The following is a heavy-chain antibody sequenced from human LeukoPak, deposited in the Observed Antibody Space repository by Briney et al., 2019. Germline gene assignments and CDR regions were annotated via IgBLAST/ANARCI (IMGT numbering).Heavy chain of an antibody. CDR3: ARGRDYYGSGSYRRGYYYGMDV. J-gene: IGHJ6*02. D-gene: IGHD3-10*01. CDR1: GGSISNYY. CDR2: IFSSGTT. V-gene: IGHV4-4*07. Sequence: SETLSLTCTVSGGSISNYYWSWIRQPAGKGLEWIGRIFSSGTTNYNPSLESRVTMSVDTSKNQFSLKLTSVTAADTAVYYCARGRDYYGSGSYRRGYYYGMDVWGQGTTVIVSS.